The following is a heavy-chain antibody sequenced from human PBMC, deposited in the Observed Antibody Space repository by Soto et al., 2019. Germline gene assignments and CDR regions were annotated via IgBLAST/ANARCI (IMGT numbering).Heavy chain of an antibody. D-gene: IGHD5-18*01. CDR1: GFTLSDYY. CDR2: ISSSSTYT. V-gene: IGHV3-11*06. Sequence: QVQLVESGGGLVKPGGSLRLSCAASGFTLSDYYMSWIRQAPGKGLEWVSDISSSSTYTNYADPVKGRFTISRDNAKKSLYLQINSLRAEDSAVYYCAREDVDTTMVYFDYWGQGTLVTVSS. J-gene: IGHJ4*02. CDR3: AREDVDTTMVYFDY.